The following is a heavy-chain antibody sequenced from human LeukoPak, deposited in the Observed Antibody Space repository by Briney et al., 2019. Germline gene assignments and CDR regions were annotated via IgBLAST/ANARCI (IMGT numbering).Heavy chain of an antibody. J-gene: IGHJ6*02. CDR1: GGSISSGDYY. CDR2: IYYSGST. D-gene: IGHD2-2*01. CDR3: AGWYCSSTGCPDTYYYGMDV. V-gene: IGHV4-30-4*01. Sequence: SETLSLTCTVSGGSISSGDYYWSWIRQPPGKGLEWIGYIYYSGSTYYNPSLKSRVTISVDTSKNQFSLKLSSVTAADTAVYYCAGWYCSSTGCPDTYYYGMDVWGQGTTVTVSS.